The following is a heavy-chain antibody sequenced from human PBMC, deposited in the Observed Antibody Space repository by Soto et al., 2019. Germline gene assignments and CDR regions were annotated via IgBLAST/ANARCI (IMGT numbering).Heavy chain of an antibody. Sequence: QVQLVESGGGVVQPGRSLRLSCAASGFTFSSYGMHWVRQAPGKGLEWVAVISYDGSNKYYADSVKGRFTISRDNSKNTLYLQMNSLRAEDTAVYYCAKDQDDSSGYHDAFDIWGQGTMVTVSS. V-gene: IGHV3-30*18. D-gene: IGHD3-22*01. CDR3: AKDQDDSSGYHDAFDI. CDR1: GFTFSSYG. CDR2: ISYDGSNK. J-gene: IGHJ3*02.